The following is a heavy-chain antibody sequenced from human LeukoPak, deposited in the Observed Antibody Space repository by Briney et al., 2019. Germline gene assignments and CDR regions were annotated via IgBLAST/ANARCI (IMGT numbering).Heavy chain of an antibody. J-gene: IGHJ4*02. CDR3: ARRGVYYPFDY. Sequence: SETLSLTCAVYGGSFRGYYWSWIRQPPGKGLEWIGEINHSGSTNYNPSLKSRVTISVDTSKNQFSLKLSSVTAADTAVYYCARRGVYYPFDYWGQGTLVTVSS. CDR1: GGSFRGYY. D-gene: IGHD3-10*01. CDR2: INHSGST. V-gene: IGHV4-34*01.